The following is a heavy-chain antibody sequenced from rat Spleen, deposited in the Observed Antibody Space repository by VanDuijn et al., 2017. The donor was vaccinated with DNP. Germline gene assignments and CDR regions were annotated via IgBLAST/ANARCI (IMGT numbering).Heavy chain of an antibody. D-gene: IGHD1-11*01. CDR3: ARHGDGNYGFDWFAY. CDR2: LSYNGGTP. Sequence: EVQLVESDGGLVQPGRSLKLSCAASGFTFSDFYMAWVRQAPAKWLAWFATLSYNGGTPYYRDSVKGRFTITRDNAKSTLYLQMDSLRSEDTATYYCARHGDGNYGFDWFAYWGQGTLVTVSS. CDR1: GFTFSDFY. V-gene: IGHV5-7*01. J-gene: IGHJ3*01.